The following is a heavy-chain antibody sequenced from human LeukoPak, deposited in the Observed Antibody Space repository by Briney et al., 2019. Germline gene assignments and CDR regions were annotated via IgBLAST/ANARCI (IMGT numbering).Heavy chain of an antibody. D-gene: IGHD6-6*01. CDR1: GYTFTSYG. CDR2: ISAYNGNT. CDR3: ARDGGSSSLYYYYYGMDV. J-gene: IGHJ6*02. Sequence: ASVKGSCQASGYTFTSYGISWVRQAPGQGLEWMGWISAYNGNTNYAQKLQGRVTMTTDTSTSTAYMELRSLRSDDTAVYYCARDGGSSSLYYYYYGMDVWGQGTTVTVSS. V-gene: IGHV1-18*01.